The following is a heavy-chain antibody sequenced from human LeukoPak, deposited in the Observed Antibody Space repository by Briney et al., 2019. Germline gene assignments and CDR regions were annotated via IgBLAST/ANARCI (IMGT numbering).Heavy chain of an antibody. CDR1: GFAFSNYW. V-gene: IGHV3-7*01. J-gene: IGHJ4*02. Sequence: PGGSLRLSCAVSGFAFSNYWMGWVRQAPGKGLEWVANIKKDGSENYYVDSVKGRFTISRDNAKNSLYLQTHSLRAEDTAVYYCARVAYCGGDCSNYFDYWGQGTLVTVSS. CDR2: IKKDGSEN. D-gene: IGHD2-21*02. CDR3: ARVAYCGGDCSNYFDY.